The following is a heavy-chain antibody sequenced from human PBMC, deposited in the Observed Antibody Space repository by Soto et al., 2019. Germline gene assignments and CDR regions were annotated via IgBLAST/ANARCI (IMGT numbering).Heavy chain of an antibody. CDR3: ARDLGGYVHLWDKANY. D-gene: IGHD5-12*01. V-gene: IGHV3-30*04. Sequence: QVQLVESGGGVVQPGASLRLSCAASGLRFSGFAMHWVRQAPGKGLEWVAVISFDGSEKFYVDSVKGRFSISRDDFHSTVFLQMDRLRPEDTGVYYCARDLGGYVHLWDKANYWGQGTLVNVSS. J-gene: IGHJ4*02. CDR1: GLRFSGFA. CDR2: ISFDGSEK.